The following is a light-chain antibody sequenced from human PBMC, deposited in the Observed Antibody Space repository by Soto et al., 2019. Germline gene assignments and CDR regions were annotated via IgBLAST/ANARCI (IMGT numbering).Light chain of an antibody. CDR2: KAS. CDR3: QHYTSYSEA. V-gene: IGKV1-5*03. J-gene: IGKJ1*01. CDR1: QSISSW. Sequence: DIQMTQSPSTLSASVGDRVTITYRASQSISSWWAWYQQKPGKAPKLLIYKASSLESGVPSRFSGSGSVTEFTLTISSLQPDDFATYYCQHYTSYSEACGQGTKVDIK.